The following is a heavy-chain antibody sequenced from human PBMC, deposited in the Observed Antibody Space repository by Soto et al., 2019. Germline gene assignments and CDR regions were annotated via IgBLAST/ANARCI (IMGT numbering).Heavy chain of an antibody. CDR3: ARGPKGEVGGTWYYYAMDV. J-gene: IGHJ6*02. Sequence: PSETLSLTCAVYCGSFSGYYWSWIRQPPGKGLEWIGGINHSGSTNYNPSLKSRVTISVDTSKNQFSLKLNSVTAADTAVYYCARGPKGEVGGTWYYYAMDVWGQGTTVTVSS. CDR2: INHSGST. V-gene: IGHV4-34*01. D-gene: IGHD1-26*01. CDR1: CGSFSGYY.